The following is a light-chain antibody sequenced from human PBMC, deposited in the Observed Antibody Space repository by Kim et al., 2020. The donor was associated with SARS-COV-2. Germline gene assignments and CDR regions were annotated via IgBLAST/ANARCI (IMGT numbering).Light chain of an antibody. CDR1: QSVSSSY. V-gene: IGKV3-20*01. CDR2: GAS. CDR3: QQYGSSPLT. Sequence: SQGERATLSCRASQSVSSSYLAWYQQKPGQPPRLLIYGASSRATGIPDRFSGSGSGTDFTLTINRLEPEDFEVYSCQQYGSSPLTFGGGTKVDIK. J-gene: IGKJ4*01.